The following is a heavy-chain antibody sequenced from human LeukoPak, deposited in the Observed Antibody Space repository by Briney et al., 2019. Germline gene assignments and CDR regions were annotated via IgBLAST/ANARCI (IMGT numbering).Heavy chain of an antibody. CDR2: IYYSGTT. J-gene: IGHJ5*02. D-gene: IGHD3-3*01. V-gene: IGHV4-30-4*08. CDR3: ARAFGGVIINGGWFDP. CDR1: NDSIILGDYY. Sequence: SQTLSLTCTVSNDSIILGDYYWSWIRQPPGKGLEWIEYIYYSGTTYYNPSLESRVTISIDTSRNQFSLKLTTMTAADTAVYYCARAFGGVIINGGWFDPWGQGAQVTVSS.